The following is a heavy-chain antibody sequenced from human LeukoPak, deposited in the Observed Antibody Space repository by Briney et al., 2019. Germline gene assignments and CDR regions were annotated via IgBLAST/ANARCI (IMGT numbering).Heavy chain of an antibody. CDR2: IYSGGAT. Sequence: GGSLRLSCAASGFIVSDDYISWVRQTPGKGLEWVSVIYSGGATFYADSVKGRFTISRDNSKNTVHLQMNSLRAEDAAVYYCASGGKYCTGGACYGDWGQGTLVTVSS. CDR1: GFIVSDDY. CDR3: ASGGKYCTGGACYGD. V-gene: IGHV3-53*01. D-gene: IGHD2-8*02. J-gene: IGHJ4*02.